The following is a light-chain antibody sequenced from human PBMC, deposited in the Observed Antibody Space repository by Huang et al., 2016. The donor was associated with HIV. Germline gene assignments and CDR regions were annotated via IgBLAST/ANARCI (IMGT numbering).Light chain of an antibody. V-gene: IGKV1-9*01. CDR1: QGVSSY. J-gene: IGKJ2*01. CDR3: QQINSYPYT. Sequence: IQLTQSPSSLSASVGDRVTITCRASQGVSSYFAWYQPIPGKAPKLLIYAASTLQSGVPSRFSGSGSGTDFTLTIASLQPEDFATYYCQQINSYPYTFGQGTKLEIK. CDR2: AAS.